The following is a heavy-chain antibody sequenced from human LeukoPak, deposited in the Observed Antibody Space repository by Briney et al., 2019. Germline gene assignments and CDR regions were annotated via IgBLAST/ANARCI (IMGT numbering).Heavy chain of an antibody. Sequence: SETLSLTCTVSGGSISSYYWSWIRQPPGKGLEWIGYIYYSGGTSYNPSLKSRVTISVETSKNQFSLKLSSVTAADTAVYYCARGSGYDFWSGHYPNNWFDPWGQGTLVTVSS. CDR2: IYYSGGT. J-gene: IGHJ5*02. CDR1: GGSISSYY. D-gene: IGHD3-3*01. V-gene: IGHV4-59*01. CDR3: ARGSGYDFWSGHYPNNWFDP.